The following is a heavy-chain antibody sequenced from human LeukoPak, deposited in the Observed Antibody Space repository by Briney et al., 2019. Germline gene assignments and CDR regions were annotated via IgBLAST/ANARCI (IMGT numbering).Heavy chain of an antibody. CDR1: GFTLSTYY. CDR3: ARVGDHFHWNLDL. Sequence: PGGSLRLSCAASGFTLSTYYMNWVRQAPGKGLEWVSIIYSGATTYYADSVKGRFTISRDTSKNTVSLQMNSPRADDTAVYFCARVGDHFHWNLDLWGRGTLVTVSS. D-gene: IGHD3-3*02. CDR2: IYSGATT. V-gene: IGHV3-53*01. J-gene: IGHJ2*01.